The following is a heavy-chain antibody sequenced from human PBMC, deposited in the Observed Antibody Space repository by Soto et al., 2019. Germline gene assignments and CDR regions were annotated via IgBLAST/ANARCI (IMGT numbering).Heavy chain of an antibody. J-gene: IGHJ4*02. V-gene: IGHV3-30*18. D-gene: IGHD3-22*01. CDR2: ISYDGSNK. CDR3: AKDLNGPHDSSGS. Sequence: QVQLVESGGGVVQPGRSLRLSCAASGFTFSSYGMHWVRQAPGKGLEWVAVISYDGSNKYYADSVKGRFTISRGNSKNTLYLQMNSLRAEDTAVYYCAKDLNGPHDSSGSWGQGTLVTVSS. CDR1: GFTFSSYG.